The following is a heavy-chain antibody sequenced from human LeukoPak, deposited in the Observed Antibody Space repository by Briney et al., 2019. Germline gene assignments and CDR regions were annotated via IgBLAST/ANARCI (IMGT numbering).Heavy chain of an antibody. J-gene: IGHJ4*02. D-gene: IGHD5-18*01. Sequence: GGSLRLSCAASGFTFSSYWLHWVRQAPGKGLVWVSRINRDGSTITYADSVKGRFTISRDNTKNTLYLQMNSLRAEDTAVYYCARDYTYGFDQWGQGTLVTVSS. CDR2: INRDGSTI. V-gene: IGHV3-74*01. CDR1: GFTFSSYW. CDR3: ARDYTYGFDQ.